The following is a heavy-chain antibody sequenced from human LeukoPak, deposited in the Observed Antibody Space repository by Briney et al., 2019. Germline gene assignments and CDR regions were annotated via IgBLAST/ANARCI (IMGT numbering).Heavy chain of an antibody. J-gene: IGHJ3*02. CDR2: IRSKAYGGTT. CDR3: TRDVDYYDSSGYYPADI. CDR1: GFTFGDYA. V-gene: IGHV3-49*03. Sequence: GGSLRLSCTASGFTFGDYAMSWFRQAPGKGLEWVGFIRSKAYGGTTEYAASVKGRFTISRDDSKSIAYLQMNSLKTEDTAVYYCTRDVDYYDSSGYYPADIWGQGTTVTVSS. D-gene: IGHD3-22*01.